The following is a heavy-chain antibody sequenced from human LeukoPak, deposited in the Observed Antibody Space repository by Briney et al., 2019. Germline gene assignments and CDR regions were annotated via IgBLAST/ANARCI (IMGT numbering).Heavy chain of an antibody. CDR2: ISSSSSYI. CDR1: GFTFSSYS. V-gene: IGHV3-21*01. Sequence: GGSLRLSCAASGFTFSSYSMNWVRQPPGKGLEWVSSISSSSSYIYYADSVKGRFTISRDNAKNSLYLQMNSLRAEDTAVYYCARIDCSGGSCYSFHWGQGTLVTVSS. J-gene: IGHJ4*02. CDR3: ARIDCSGGSCYSFH. D-gene: IGHD2-15*01.